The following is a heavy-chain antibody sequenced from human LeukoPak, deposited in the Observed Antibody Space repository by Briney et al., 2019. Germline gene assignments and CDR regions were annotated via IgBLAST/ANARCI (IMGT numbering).Heavy chain of an antibody. V-gene: IGHV3-30*01. CDR2: ISYDGGNK. CDR3: ARAFYDSSGYPGIFDY. J-gene: IGHJ4*02. Sequence: GGSLRLSCAASGLTFSSYAMHWVRQAPGKGLEWVAVISYDGGNKYYADSVKGRFTISRDNSKNTLYLQMNSLRAEDTAVYYCARAFYDSSGYPGIFDYWGQGTLVTVSS. D-gene: IGHD3-22*01. CDR1: GLTFSSYA.